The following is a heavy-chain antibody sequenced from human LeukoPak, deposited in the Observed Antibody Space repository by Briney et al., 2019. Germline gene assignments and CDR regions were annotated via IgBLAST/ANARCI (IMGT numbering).Heavy chain of an antibody. CDR1: GFTFNTYE. Sequence: GGSLRLSCAASGFTFNTYEMNWVRQGPGKGREWVSYISSGGQAIHYTDSVRGRFIISTDNTKISLYLQMNSMRAEDTAIYYCTREGGGTYFHDAFDIWGQGTMVTVSS. CDR3: TREGGGTYFHDAFDI. V-gene: IGHV3-48*03. CDR2: ISSGGQAI. D-gene: IGHD1-26*01. J-gene: IGHJ3*02.